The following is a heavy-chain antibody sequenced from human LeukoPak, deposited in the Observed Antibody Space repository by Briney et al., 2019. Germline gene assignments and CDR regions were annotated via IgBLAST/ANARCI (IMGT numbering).Heavy chain of an antibody. V-gene: IGHV3-48*03. J-gene: IGHJ4*02. D-gene: IGHD6-19*01. Sequence: GGSLRLSCAASGFTFSSYEMNWVRQAPGKGLEWVSYISSSGSTRYYADSVKGRCTISRADAKNSLYLQMNSLRAEDTAVYYCTRNGFSSGLDYWGQGTLVTVSS. CDR1: GFTFSSYE. CDR2: ISSSGSTR. CDR3: TRNGFSSGLDY.